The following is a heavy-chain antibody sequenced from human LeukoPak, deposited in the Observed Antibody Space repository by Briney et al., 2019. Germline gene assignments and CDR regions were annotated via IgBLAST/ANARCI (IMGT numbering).Heavy chain of an antibody. V-gene: IGHV1-18*01. CDR3: ARLIVGANAFDI. CDR2: ISAYNGNT. D-gene: IGHD1-26*01. J-gene: IGHJ3*02. Sequence: GASVKVSCKASGFTFTSFGFSWVRQAPGQGLEWMGWISAYNGNTNYAQKVQDRVTMTTDTSTSTAYMELRSLRSDDTAVYYCARLIVGANAFDIWGQGTRVTVSS. CDR1: GFTFTSFG.